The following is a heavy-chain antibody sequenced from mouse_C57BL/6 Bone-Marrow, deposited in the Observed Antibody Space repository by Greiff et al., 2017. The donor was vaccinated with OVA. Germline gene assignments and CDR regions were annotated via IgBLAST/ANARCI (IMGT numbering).Heavy chain of an antibody. D-gene: IGHD1-1*01. CDR3: ARRDYYGSRNWYFDV. V-gene: IGHV1-81*01. CDR2: IYPRSGNT. Sequence: VKLVESGAELARPGASVKLSCKASGYTFTSYGISWVKQRTGQGLEWIGEIYPRSGNTYYNEKFKGKATLTADKSSSTAYMELRSLTSEDSAVYFCARRDYYGSRNWYFDVWGTGTTVTVSS. J-gene: IGHJ1*03. CDR1: GYTFTSYG.